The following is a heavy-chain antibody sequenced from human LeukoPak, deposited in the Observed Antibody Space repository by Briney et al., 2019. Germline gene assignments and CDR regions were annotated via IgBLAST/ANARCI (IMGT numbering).Heavy chain of an antibody. Sequence: GGSLRLSCAASGFTFSSYAMSWVRQAPGKGLEWVSAISGSGGSTYYADSVKGRFTISRDNSKNTLYLQMNSLRADDTAVYYCAKDMTGTTISSYFDYWGQGTLVTVSA. D-gene: IGHD1-1*01. V-gene: IGHV3-23*01. CDR1: GFTFSSYA. J-gene: IGHJ4*02. CDR2: ISGSGGST. CDR3: AKDMTGTTISSYFDY.